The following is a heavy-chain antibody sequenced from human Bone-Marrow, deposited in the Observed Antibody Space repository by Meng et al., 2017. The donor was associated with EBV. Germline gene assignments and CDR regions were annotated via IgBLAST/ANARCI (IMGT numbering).Heavy chain of an antibody. CDR3: AKNSGLDY. V-gene: IGHV3-23*05. CDR2: IYQSGSSA. J-gene: IGHJ4*02. CDR1: GLTFSSQA. Sequence: EVGLMVFGGWLVQPCGSLILSCAASGLTFSSQAMFWVRQAPGKGLEWVSGIYQSGSSAYYADSVKGRFTVSRDNSKNMLYLQMNSLRAEDTAIYYCAKNSGLDYWGQGTLVTVSS.